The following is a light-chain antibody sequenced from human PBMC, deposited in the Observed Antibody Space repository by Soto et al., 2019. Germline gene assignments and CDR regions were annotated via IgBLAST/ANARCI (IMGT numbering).Light chain of an antibody. CDR2: DAS. CDR1: QSVSSS. J-gene: IGKJ5*01. CDR3: QQYSGSPIT. Sequence: PDALSLSPCERATLCCRASQSVSSSLAWYKQKPGLAPTLLISDASIRASGVPDRFTGGGSGTEFTLTIRRLEPEDFELYYCQQYSGSPITFGQGTRLEIK. V-gene: IGKV3-20*01.